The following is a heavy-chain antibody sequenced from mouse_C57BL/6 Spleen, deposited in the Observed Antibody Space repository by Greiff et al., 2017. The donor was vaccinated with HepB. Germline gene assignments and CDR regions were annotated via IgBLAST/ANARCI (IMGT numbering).Heavy chain of an antibody. Sequence: EVKLVESGPELVKPGASVKISCKASGYSFTGYYMNWVKQSPEKSLEWIGEINPSTGGTTYNQKFKAKATLTVDKSSSTAYMQLKSLTSEDSAVYYCARRLDYFDYWGQGTTLTVSS. CDR2: INPSTGGT. CDR1: GYSFTGYY. V-gene: IGHV1-42*01. J-gene: IGHJ2*01. CDR3: ARRLDYFDY.